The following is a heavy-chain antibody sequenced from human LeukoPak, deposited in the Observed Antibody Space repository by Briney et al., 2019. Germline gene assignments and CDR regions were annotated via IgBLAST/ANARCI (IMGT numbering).Heavy chain of an antibody. J-gene: IGHJ6*03. V-gene: IGHV4-59*12. CDR2: IDYSGST. CDR1: GDSISNFY. Sequence: SETLSLTCSVSGDSISNFYWSWIRQPPGKGLEWIGYIDYSGSTSYNPSLKSRVTISVDTSKNQFSLKLSSVTAADTAVYYCATSCYYYYYYMDVWGKGTTVTVSS. D-gene: IGHD6-6*01. CDR3: ATSCYYYYYYMDV.